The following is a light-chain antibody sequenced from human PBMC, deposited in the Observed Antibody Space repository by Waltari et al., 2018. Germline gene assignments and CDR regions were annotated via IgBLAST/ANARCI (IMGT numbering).Light chain of an antibody. J-gene: IGKJ3*01. V-gene: IGKV3-11*01. CDR3: QQRSNWPPFT. Sequence: EIVLTQSPATLSLSPGERATLSCRASQSVSSYLAWYQQKPGQAPRLLIYDASNWATGSPARFSGSGSGTDFTLTISSLEPEDFAVYYCQQRSNWPPFTFGPGTKVDIK. CDR1: QSVSSY. CDR2: DAS.